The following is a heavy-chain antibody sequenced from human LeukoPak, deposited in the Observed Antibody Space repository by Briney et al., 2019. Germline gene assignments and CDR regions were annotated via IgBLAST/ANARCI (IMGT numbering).Heavy chain of an antibody. Sequence: GASLRLSCAASGFTFYTYAMTWVRQAPGKGLEWVGRIKSQTDGGTTDYAAPVKGRFTISRDDSKNTLYLQMNSLKTEDTAVYYCGGSGSYYKLDCWGQGTLVTVSS. J-gene: IGHJ4*02. CDR2: IKSQTDGGTT. V-gene: IGHV3-15*01. CDR1: GFTFYTYA. CDR3: GGSGSYYKLDC. D-gene: IGHD3-10*01.